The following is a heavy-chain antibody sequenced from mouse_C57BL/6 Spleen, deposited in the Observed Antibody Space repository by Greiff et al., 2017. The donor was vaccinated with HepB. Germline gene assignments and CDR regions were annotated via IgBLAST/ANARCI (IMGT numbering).Heavy chain of an antibody. V-gene: IGHV1-69*01. D-gene: IGHD1-1*01. J-gene: IGHJ2*01. Sequence: QVQLQQPGAELVMPGASVKLSCKASGYTFTSYWMHWVKQRPGQGLEWIGEIDPSDSYTNYNQKFKGKSTLTVDKSSSTAYMQLSSLTSEDSAVYYCARSGYYGSRRYLDYWGQGTTLTVSS. CDR1: GYTFTSYW. CDR3: ARSGYYGSRRYLDY. CDR2: IDPSDSYT.